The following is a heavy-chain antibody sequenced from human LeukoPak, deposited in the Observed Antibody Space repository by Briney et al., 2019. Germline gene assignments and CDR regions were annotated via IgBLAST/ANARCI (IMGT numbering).Heavy chain of an antibody. D-gene: IGHD6-13*01. J-gene: IGHJ4*02. CDR3: AKGDGAAAGRFDY. CDR1: GFTFSSYG. V-gene: IGHV3-30*02. CDR2: IRYDGSNK. Sequence: PGGSLRLSCAASGFTFSSYGMHWVRQAPGKGLEWAAFIRYDGSNKYYADSVKGRFTISRDNSKNTLYLQMNSLRAEDTAVYYCAKGDGAAAGRFDYWGQGTLVTVSS.